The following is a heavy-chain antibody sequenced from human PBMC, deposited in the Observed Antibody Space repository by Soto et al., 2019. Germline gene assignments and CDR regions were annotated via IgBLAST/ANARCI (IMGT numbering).Heavy chain of an antibody. V-gene: IGHV3-11*01. J-gene: IGHJ4*02. CDR3: VREGSAWSRGY. D-gene: IGHD6-19*01. CDR2: ISEGGTTI. CDR1: GFNFSGYV. Sequence: SLRLSYAAAGFNFSGYVMRRVSQAPGKGLEWVSVISEGGTTIYYSDSVKGRFTVSRDDAKNSPYLQMNSLRVADTAVYYCVREGSAWSRGYWGQGTLVTVSS.